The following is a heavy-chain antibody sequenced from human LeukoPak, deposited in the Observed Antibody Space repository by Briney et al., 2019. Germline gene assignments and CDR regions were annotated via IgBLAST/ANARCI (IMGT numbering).Heavy chain of an antibody. CDR3: AGIGMATTKFAC. CDR1: GGSFSAYY. D-gene: IGHD5-24*01. Sequence: SETLSLTCAVYGGSFSAYYWTWIRQPPGKGLEWIGEISPGGSTNYNPSLKSRVTISVDPSQIQFSLKLRSVTAADTAVYYCAGIGMATTKFACWGQGTLVTVSS. V-gene: IGHV4-34*01. J-gene: IGHJ4*02. CDR2: ISPGGST.